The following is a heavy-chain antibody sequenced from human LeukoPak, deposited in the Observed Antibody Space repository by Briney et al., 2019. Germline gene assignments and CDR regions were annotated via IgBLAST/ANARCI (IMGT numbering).Heavy chain of an antibody. CDR1: GGSISSGGYY. V-gene: IGHV4-30-2*01. Sequence: PSQTLSLTCTVSGGSISSGGYYWSWIRQPPGKGLEWIGYIYYSGSTYYNPSLKSRVTISVDTSKNQFSLKLSSVTAADTAVYYCARGAVVAATPQSYYFDYWGQGTLVTVSS. CDR2: IYYSGST. J-gene: IGHJ4*02. CDR3: ARGAVVAATPQSYYFDY. D-gene: IGHD2-15*01.